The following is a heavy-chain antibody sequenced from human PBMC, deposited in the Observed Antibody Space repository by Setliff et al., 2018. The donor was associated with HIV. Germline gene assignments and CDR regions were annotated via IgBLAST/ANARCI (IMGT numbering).Heavy chain of an antibody. CDR1: GFTFSSYT. Sequence: GGSLRLSCAASGFTFSSYTINWVRQAPGEGLEWVSSISSSGGYIHYADSVQGRFTISRDNSKNSLYLQMNSLRVEDTAVYYCARDYLYYNLYNGSPVYGMDVWGQGTTVTVSS. CDR2: ISSSGGYI. D-gene: IGHD3-3*01. J-gene: IGHJ6*02. V-gene: IGHV3-21*01. CDR3: ARDYLYYNLYNGSPVYGMDV.